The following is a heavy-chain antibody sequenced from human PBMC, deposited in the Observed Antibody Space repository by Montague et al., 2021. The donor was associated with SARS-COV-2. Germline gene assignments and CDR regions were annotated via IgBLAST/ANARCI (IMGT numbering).Heavy chain of an antibody. CDR3: ARGGHSSSWYYYYGMDV. D-gene: IGHD6-13*01. Sequence: SLRLSCAASGFTVSSNYMSWVRQAPGKGLEWVSVIYSGGSTYYAXSVXSRFTISRDNSKNTLYLQMNSLRAEDTAVYYCARGGHSSSWYYYYGMDVWGQGTTVTVSS. V-gene: IGHV3-53*01. J-gene: IGHJ6*02. CDR1: GFTVSSNY. CDR2: IYSGGST.